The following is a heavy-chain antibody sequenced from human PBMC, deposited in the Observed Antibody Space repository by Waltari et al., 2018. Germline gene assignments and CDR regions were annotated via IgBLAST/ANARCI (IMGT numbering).Heavy chain of an antibody. Sequence: QVQLVQSGAEVKKPGSSVKVSCKASGGTFSSYAISWVRPAPGQGLEWMGGITPIFCTANYEQKCQGRVTITTDESTSTAYMELSSLRSEDTAVYYCATVGYSYGPNYFDYWGQGTLVTVSS. CDR1: GGTFSSYA. V-gene: IGHV1-69*05. CDR2: ITPIFCTA. D-gene: IGHD5-18*01. J-gene: IGHJ4*02. CDR3: ATVGYSYGPNYFDY.